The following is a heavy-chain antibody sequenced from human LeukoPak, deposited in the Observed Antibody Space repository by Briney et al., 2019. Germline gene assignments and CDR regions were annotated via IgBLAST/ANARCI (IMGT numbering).Heavy chain of an antibody. J-gene: IGHJ4*02. Sequence: ASETLSLTCTVSGYSISSGYYWGWIRQPPGKGLEWIGSIYHSGSTYYNPSLKSRVTISVDTSKNQFSLKLSSVTAADTAVYYCARQRVNYYGSGSRFDYWGQGTLVTVSS. CDR3: ARQRVNYYGSGSRFDY. V-gene: IGHV4-38-2*02. CDR1: GYSISSGYY. CDR2: IYHSGST. D-gene: IGHD3-10*01.